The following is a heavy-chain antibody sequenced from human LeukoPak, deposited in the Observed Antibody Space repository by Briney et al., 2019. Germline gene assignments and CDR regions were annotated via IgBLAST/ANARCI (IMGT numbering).Heavy chain of an antibody. V-gene: IGHV3-23*01. D-gene: IGHD3-22*01. Sequence: GGSLRLSCAASGFTFSSYAMSWVRQAPGKGLEWVSAISGSGGSTYYADSVKGRFTISRDNSKNTLYLQMNSLRAEDTAVYYCAKVPRYYYDSSGPSGYWGQGTLVTVSS. CDR2: ISGSGGST. CDR1: GFTFSSYA. J-gene: IGHJ4*02. CDR3: AKVPRYYYDSSGPSGY.